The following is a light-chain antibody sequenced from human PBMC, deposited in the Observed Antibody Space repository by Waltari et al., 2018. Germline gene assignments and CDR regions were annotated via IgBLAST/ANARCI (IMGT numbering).Light chain of an antibody. CDR1: SSDVGSYNL. CDR2: EDS. Sequence: QSALTPPASVSGSPGQSITIPCTGTSSDVGSYNLVSWYQQHPGKAPKLMIYEDSKRPSGVSNRFSGSKSGNTASLTISGLQAEDEANYYCCSYAGSSIWVFGGGTELTVL. J-gene: IGLJ3*02. V-gene: IGLV2-23*01. CDR3: CSYAGSSIWV.